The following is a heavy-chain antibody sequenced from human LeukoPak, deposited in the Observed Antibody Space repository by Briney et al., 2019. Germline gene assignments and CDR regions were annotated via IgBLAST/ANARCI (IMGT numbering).Heavy chain of an antibody. Sequence: GGSLRLSCAASGFTFSSYGMHWVRQAPGKGLEWVAFIRYDGSNKYYADSVKGRFTISRDNSKNTLYLQMNSLRAEDTAVYYCARGEYYDILTGYYTGGYFDYWGQGTLVTVSS. V-gene: IGHV3-30*02. CDR2: IRYDGSNK. D-gene: IGHD3-9*01. CDR1: GFTFSSYG. J-gene: IGHJ4*02. CDR3: ARGEYYDILTGYYTGGYFDY.